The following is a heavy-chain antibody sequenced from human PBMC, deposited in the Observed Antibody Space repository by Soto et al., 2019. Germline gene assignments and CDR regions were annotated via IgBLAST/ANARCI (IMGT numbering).Heavy chain of an antibody. J-gene: IGHJ4*02. Sequence: EVQLVESGGGLVQPGGSLRLSCAASGFTFNSFAMSWVRQAPGKGLEWVSAISGSSGMTYHAESAKGRFTMSSDKSKNMVYLEMNSLRAEDTAVYYCVKLGYCSGGNCYGRGLATVTYFDFWGQGTLVTVSS. CDR2: ISGSSGMT. D-gene: IGHD2-15*01. CDR3: VKLGYCSGGNCYGRGLATVTYFDF. V-gene: IGHV3-23*04. CDR1: GFTFNSFA.